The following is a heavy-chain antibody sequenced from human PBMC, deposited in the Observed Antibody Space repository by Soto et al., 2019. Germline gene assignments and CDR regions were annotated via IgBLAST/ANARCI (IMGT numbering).Heavy chain of an antibody. Sequence: QVQLVESGGGVVQPGRSLRLSCAASGFTFSSCGMHWVRQAPGKGLEWVAVIWYDGSNKNYADSVKGRFTISRDNSKNTLSLQMNSLRAEDTAVYYCARDSGTTYSYYYAMDVWGQGTTVTVSS. CDR3: ARDSGTTYSYYYAMDV. D-gene: IGHD3-10*01. CDR2: IWYDGSNK. V-gene: IGHV3-33*01. J-gene: IGHJ6*02. CDR1: GFTFSSCG.